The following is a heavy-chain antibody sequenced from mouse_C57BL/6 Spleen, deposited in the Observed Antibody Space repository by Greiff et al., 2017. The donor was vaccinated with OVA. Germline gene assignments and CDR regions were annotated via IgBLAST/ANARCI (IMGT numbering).Heavy chain of an antibody. CDR2: ISDGGSYT. V-gene: IGHV5-4*03. CDR1: GFTFSSYA. J-gene: IGHJ4*01. Sequence: EVKLVESGGGLVKPGGSLKLSCAASGFTFSSYAMSWVRQTPEKRLEWVATISDGGSYTYYPDNVKGRFTISRDNAKNNLYLQMSHLKSEDTAMYYCASGGGTRAMDYWGQGTSVTVSS. CDR3: ASGGGTRAMDY. D-gene: IGHD4-1*01.